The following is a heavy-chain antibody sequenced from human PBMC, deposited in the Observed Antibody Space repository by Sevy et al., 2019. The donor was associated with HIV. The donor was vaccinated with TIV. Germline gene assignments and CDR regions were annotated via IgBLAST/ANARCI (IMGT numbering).Heavy chain of an antibody. V-gene: IGHV3-7*01. CDR1: GFTFSSYW. Sequence: GVSLRLSCAASGFTFSSYWMSWVRQAPGKGLEWVATMKEDGSERNYVDSVKGRFTISRDNAKNSLYLQMNSLRAEDTAVYYCVGEGVGGYSYSLDCWGQGTLVTVSS. D-gene: IGHD5-18*01. J-gene: IGHJ4*02. CDR2: MKEDGSER. CDR3: VGEGVGGYSYSLDC.